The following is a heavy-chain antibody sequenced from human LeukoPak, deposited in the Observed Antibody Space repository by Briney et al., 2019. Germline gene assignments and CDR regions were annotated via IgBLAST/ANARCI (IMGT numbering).Heavy chain of an antibody. CDR3: ARDVVGATFSYYYYMDV. CDR2: INHSGST. J-gene: IGHJ6*03. Sequence: PGGSLRLSCAASGFTFSSYEMNWVRQAPGKGLEWIGEINHSGSTNYNPSLKSRVTISVDTSKNQFSLKLSSVTAADTAVYYCARDVVGATFSYYYYMDVWGKGTTVTVSS. CDR1: GFTFSSYE. D-gene: IGHD1-26*01. V-gene: IGHV4-34*01.